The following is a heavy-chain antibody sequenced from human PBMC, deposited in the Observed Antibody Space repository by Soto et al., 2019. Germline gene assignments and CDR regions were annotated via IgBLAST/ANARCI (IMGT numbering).Heavy chain of an antibody. CDR2: IIPIFGPA. CDR3: ARVWGYDSHEYYYAY. V-gene: IGHV1-69*01. Sequence: QVQLVQSGAEVRKPGSSVKVSCKASGGTFIRHAISWVRQAPGQGLEWMGGIIPIFGPANHAQKFQGRVTIIADQATSTVYMELSILRPDNTAMHYCARVWGYDSHEYYYAYWGQGTLAIVSS. J-gene: IGHJ4*02. D-gene: IGHD1-26*01. CDR1: GGTFIRHA.